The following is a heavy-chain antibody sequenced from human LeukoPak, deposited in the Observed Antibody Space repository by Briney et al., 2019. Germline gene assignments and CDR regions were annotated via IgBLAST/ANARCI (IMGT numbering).Heavy chain of an antibody. Sequence: SETLSLTCTVSGGSISSGSYYWRWIRQPAGKGLEWIGRIYTSGSTNYNPSLKSRVTISVDTSKNQFSLKLSSVTAADTAVYYCARERVPLWGQDIVVVPAARNDDWFDPWGQGTLVTVSS. J-gene: IGHJ5*02. CDR2: IYTSGST. CDR1: GGSISSGSYY. D-gene: IGHD2-2*01. CDR3: ARERVPLWGQDIVVVPAARNDDWFDP. V-gene: IGHV4-61*02.